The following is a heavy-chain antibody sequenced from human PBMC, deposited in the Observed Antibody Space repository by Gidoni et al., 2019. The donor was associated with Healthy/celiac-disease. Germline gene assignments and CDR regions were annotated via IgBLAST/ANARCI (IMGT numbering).Heavy chain of an antibody. CDR1: GCTFSSYA. V-gene: IGHV1-69*01. J-gene: IGHJ4*02. CDR2: IIPIFGTA. Sequence: QGQRVQSGAEGKKPGSSVKVSCKAAGCTFSSYAISWVRQAPGQGLEWMGGIIPIFGTANYAQKFQGRVTLTADDSTSTAYMELSSLRSEDTAVYYCAREGLWGGNIDYWGQGTLVTVSS. D-gene: IGHD3-3*01. CDR3: AREGLWGGNIDY.